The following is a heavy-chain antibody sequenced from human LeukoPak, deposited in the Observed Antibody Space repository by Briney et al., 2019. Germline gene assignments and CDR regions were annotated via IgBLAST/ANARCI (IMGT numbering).Heavy chain of an antibody. D-gene: IGHD3-22*01. CDR1: GYTFTSYY. V-gene: IGHV1-46*01. J-gene: IGHJ4*02. Sequence: GASAKVSCKASGYTFTSYYMHWVRQAPGQGLEWMGIINPSGGSTSYAQKFQGRVTMTRDTSTSTVYMELSSLRSEDTAVYYCARDQGYYYDSSGYYVFYYWGQGTLVTVSS. CDR3: ARDQGYYYDSSGYYVFYY. CDR2: INPSGGST.